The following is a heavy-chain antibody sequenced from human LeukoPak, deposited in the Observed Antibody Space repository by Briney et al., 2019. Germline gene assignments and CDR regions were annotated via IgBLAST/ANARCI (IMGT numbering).Heavy chain of an antibody. CDR1: GYTFISYY. D-gene: IGHD3-22*01. CDR2: INPRGGST. J-gene: IGHJ4*02. V-gene: IGHV1-46*01. Sequence: ASVKVSCKASGYTFISYYMHWVRQAPGQGLEWMGIINPRGGSTSYAQKFQGRVTMTRDTSTSTVYMELSSPRSEDTAVYYCARDTANYYYDSSGYYLDYWGQGTLVTVSS. CDR3: ARDTANYYYDSSGYYLDY.